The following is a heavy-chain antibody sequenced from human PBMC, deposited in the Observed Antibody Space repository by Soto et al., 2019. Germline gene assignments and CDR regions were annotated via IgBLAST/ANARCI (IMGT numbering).Heavy chain of an antibody. CDR3: ASNIVATARYYYYGMDV. J-gene: IGHJ6*02. Sequence: ASVKVSCKASGYTFTSYGISWVRQAPGQGLEWMGWISAYNGNTNYAQKLQGRVTMTTDTSTSTAYMELRSLRSDDTAVYYCASNIVATARYYYYGMDVWGQGTTVTVSS. CDR1: GYTFTSYG. CDR2: ISAYNGNT. D-gene: IGHD5-12*01. V-gene: IGHV1-18*01.